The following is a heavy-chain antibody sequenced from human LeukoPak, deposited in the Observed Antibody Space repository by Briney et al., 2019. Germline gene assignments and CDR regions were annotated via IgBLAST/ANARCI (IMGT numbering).Heavy chain of an antibody. CDR1: GFTFSSYA. Sequence: GGSLRLSCAASGFTFSSYAMHWVRQAPGKGLEWVAVISYDGSNKYYADSVKGRFTISRDNSKNTLYLQMNSLRADDTAVYYCARDVGRIRALRYWGQGTLVTVSS. CDR2: ISYDGSNK. V-gene: IGHV3-30-3*01. J-gene: IGHJ4*02. D-gene: IGHD2/OR15-2a*01. CDR3: ARDVGRIRALRY.